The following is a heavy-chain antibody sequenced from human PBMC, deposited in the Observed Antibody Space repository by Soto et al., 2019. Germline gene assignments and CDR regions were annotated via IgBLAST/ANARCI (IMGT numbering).Heavy chain of an antibody. CDR1: GFTFSSYS. V-gene: IGHV3-21*01. J-gene: IGHJ6*02. Sequence: EVQLVESGGGLVKPGGSLRLSCAASGFTFSSYSMNWVRQAPGKGLEWVSSISSSSSYIYYADSVKGRFTISRDNAKNSLYLQMNSLRDEDTAVYYCARTTVTTVFGRNYYYYGMDVWGQGTTVTVSS. D-gene: IGHD4-17*01. CDR3: ARTTVTTVFGRNYYYYGMDV. CDR2: ISSSSSYI.